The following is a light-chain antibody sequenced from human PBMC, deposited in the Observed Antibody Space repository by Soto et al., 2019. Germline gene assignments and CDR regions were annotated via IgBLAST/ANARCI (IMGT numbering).Light chain of an antibody. J-gene: IGKJ1*01. CDR3: QQYNISWT. CDR2: DAS. CDR1: QSISGS. Sequence: DVQMTQSPSTLSASVGDRVTITCRASQSISGSLAWYQQKPGKAPKALIYDASSLESGVPSRFRGSGSGTEFTLTISSLQPDDFATYYCQQYNISWTFGQGTKVEI. V-gene: IGKV1-5*01.